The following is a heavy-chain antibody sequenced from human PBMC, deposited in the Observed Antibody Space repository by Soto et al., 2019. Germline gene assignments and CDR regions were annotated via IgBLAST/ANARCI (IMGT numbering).Heavy chain of an antibody. CDR1: GFTFSDYY. CDR2: ISSSSSYT. J-gene: IGHJ6*02. CDR3: ARDAPGGNSVYYYGMDV. V-gene: IGHV3-11*06. Sequence: PGGSLRLPCAASGFTFSDYYMSWIRQAPGKGLEWVSYISSSSSYTNYADSVKGRFTISRDNAKNPLYLQMNSLRAEDTAVYYCARDAPGGNSVYYYGMDVWGQGTTVTVSS. D-gene: IGHD2-21*02.